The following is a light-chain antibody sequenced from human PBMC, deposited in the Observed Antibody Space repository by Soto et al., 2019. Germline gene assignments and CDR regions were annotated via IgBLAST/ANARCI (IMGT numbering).Light chain of an antibody. V-gene: IGKV3-15*01. CDR1: QSVSSN. CDR2: GAS. Sequence: EIVMTQSRATLSVSPGERATLSCRASQSVSSNLAWYQQKPGQAPRLLIYGASTRATGIPARFSGSGSGTEVTLTISSLQSEDFAFYYCQQYNNWPGTFGQGTKLEIK. J-gene: IGKJ2*02. CDR3: QQYNNWPGT.